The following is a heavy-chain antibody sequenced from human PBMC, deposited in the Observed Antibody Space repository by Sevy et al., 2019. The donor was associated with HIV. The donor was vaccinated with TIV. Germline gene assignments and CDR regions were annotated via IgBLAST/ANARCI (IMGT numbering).Heavy chain of an antibody. Sequence: GGSLRLSCAASGFTFSSYAMHWVRQAPGKGLEWVAVISYDGSNKYYADSVKSRFTISRDNSKNTLYLQMNSLRAEDTAVYYCARDQSGIAAAGIDFDYWGQGTLVTVSS. CDR1: GFTFSSYA. CDR3: ARDQSGIAAAGIDFDY. V-gene: IGHV3-30-3*01. CDR2: ISYDGSNK. J-gene: IGHJ4*02. D-gene: IGHD6-13*01.